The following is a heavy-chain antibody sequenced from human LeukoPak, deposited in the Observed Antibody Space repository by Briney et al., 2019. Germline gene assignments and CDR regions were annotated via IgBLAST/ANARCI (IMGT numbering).Heavy chain of an antibody. Sequence: GGSLRLSCAASGFTFSSYSMNWVRQAPGKGLEWVSSISSSSSYIYYADSVKGRFTISRDNAKNSLYLQMNSLRAEDTAVYYCARGYSGTYRFGYWGQGTLVTVSS. CDR3: ARGYSGTYRFGY. V-gene: IGHV3-21*01. J-gene: IGHJ4*02. CDR1: GFTFSSYS. D-gene: IGHD1-26*01. CDR2: ISSSSSYI.